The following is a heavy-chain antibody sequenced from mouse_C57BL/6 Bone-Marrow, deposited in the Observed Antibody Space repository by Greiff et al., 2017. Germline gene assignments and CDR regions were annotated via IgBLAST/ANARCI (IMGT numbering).Heavy chain of an antibody. CDR1: GYTFTNYW. D-gene: IGHD2-4*01. CDR3: ARSGLYDYPGGWFAY. J-gene: IGHJ3*01. Sequence: VQLQQSGAELVRPGTSVKMSCKASGYTFTNYWIGWAKQRPGHGLEWIGDIYPGGGYTNYNEKFKGKATLTADKSSSTAYMQFSSLTSEDSAIYYCARSGLYDYPGGWFAYWGQGTLVTVSA. CDR2: IYPGGGYT. V-gene: IGHV1-63*01.